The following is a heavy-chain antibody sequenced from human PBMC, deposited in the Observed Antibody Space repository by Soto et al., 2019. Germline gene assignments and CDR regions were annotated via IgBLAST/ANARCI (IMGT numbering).Heavy chain of an antibody. CDR3: TTDRRSGYDPQFDF. Sequence: PGGSLRLSCTASGFTFYNTWMSWVRQAPGKGLEWVGRVKSKTDGGATDYTAPVRGRFTISRDDSENTLYLQMNSLQTDDTAVYYYTTDRRSGYDPQFDFWGQGTLVTVSS. D-gene: IGHD5-12*01. J-gene: IGHJ4*02. CDR2: VKSKTDGGAT. V-gene: IGHV3-15*01. CDR1: GFTFYNTW.